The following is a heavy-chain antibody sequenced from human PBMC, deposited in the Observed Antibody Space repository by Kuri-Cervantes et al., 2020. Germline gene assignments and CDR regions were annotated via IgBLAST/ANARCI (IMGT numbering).Heavy chain of an antibody. Sequence: GESLKISCAASGFTFSSYWMSWVRQAPGKGLEWVANIKQDGSEKYYVDSAKGRFTISRDNAKNSLYLQMNSLRAEDTAVYYCAREDGTMVRGLYYFDYWGQGTLVTVSS. CDR1: GFTFSSYW. J-gene: IGHJ4*02. CDR2: IKQDGSEK. D-gene: IGHD3-10*01. V-gene: IGHV3-7*01. CDR3: AREDGTMVRGLYYFDY.